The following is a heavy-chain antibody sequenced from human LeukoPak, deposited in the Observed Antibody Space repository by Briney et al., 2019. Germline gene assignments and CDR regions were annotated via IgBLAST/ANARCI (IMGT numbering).Heavy chain of an antibody. D-gene: IGHD5-24*01. CDR2: IRQDGGEK. J-gene: IGHJ5*02. V-gene: IGHV3-7*01. Sequence: GGSLRLSCAASGFTLSNYWMGWARQAPGEGLEWVANIRQDGGEKYYVDSVRGRFTISRDNAKNSLYLQMNSLRAEDTAVYYCAREGRDGYNYVKWFDPWGQGTLVTVSS. CDR3: AREGRDGYNYVKWFDP. CDR1: GFTLSNYW.